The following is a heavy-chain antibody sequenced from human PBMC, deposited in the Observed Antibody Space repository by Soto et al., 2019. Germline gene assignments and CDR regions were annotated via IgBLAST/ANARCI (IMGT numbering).Heavy chain of an antibody. V-gene: IGHV4-4*07. Sequence: SETLSFTCTVSGGSINTFYWSWVRQPAGEGLEWIGRIFSSGSTSFNPSLESRVAMSVDTSKNHFSLNLSSVTAADMAVYYCAREGSYSAYNFAHGIQLWSFDFWGQGALVTVSS. CDR2: IFSSGST. D-gene: IGHD5-12*01. CDR3: AREGSYSAYNFAHGIQLWSFDF. J-gene: IGHJ4*02. CDR1: GGSINTFY.